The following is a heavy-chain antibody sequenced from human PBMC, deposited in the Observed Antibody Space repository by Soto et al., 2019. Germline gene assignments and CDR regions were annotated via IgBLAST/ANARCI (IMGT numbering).Heavy chain of an antibody. Sequence: EVQVLESGGGLVQPGGSLRLSCVASGFTFNKYAMSWVRQAPGKRLEWVSAISGSGGPTYYADSVKGRFSISRDNSKNTLYLQMNGLRAEDTAVYYCAKGPYYYDSSGDYYFDYWGQGTLVTVSS. J-gene: IGHJ4*02. V-gene: IGHV3-23*01. D-gene: IGHD3-22*01. CDR1: GFTFNKYA. CDR3: AKGPYYYDSSGDYYFDY. CDR2: ISGSGGPT.